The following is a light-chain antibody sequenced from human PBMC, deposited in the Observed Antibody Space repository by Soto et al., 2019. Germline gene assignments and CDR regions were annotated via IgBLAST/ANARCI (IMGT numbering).Light chain of an antibody. V-gene: IGLV2-23*01. Sequence: QSALTQPASLSGSPRQSITISCTGGSSDVGSSNFVSWYQQHPGKAPKLIIYEATRRPSGVSGRFSGSKSGNTASLTISGLQAEDEADYYCCSFPGGSTLYLFGTGTQLTVL. CDR2: EAT. CDR3: CSFPGGSTLYL. J-gene: IGLJ1*01. CDR1: SSDVGSSNF.